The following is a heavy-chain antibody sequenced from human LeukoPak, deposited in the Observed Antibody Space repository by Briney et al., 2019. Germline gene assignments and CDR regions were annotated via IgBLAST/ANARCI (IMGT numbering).Heavy chain of an antibody. D-gene: IGHD4-17*01. CDR2: IYSGGST. V-gene: IGHV3-53*01. Sequence: PGGSLRLSCAASGFTVGRNYMSWVRQAPGKGLEWVSVIYSGGSTYYGDSVKGRFTISRDNSKNTLYLQMNSLRAEDTAVYYCARGRRPYGDLPGSFDYWGQGTLVTVSS. CDR1: GFTVGRNY. J-gene: IGHJ4*02. CDR3: ARGRRPYGDLPGSFDY.